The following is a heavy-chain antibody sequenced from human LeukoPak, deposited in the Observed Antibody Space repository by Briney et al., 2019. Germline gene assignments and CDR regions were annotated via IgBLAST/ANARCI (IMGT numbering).Heavy chain of an antibody. V-gene: IGHV4-39*01. Sequence: PSETLSLTCTVSGVSISSNTYSWGWMRQPPGKGLEWIGSIYYSGNTYYNPSLKSRVTISVDTSKNQFSLKLSSVTAADTAVFYCARHDPLGSGNSWGQGILVTVSS. CDR2: IYYSGNT. D-gene: IGHD3-10*01. CDR1: GVSISSNTYS. J-gene: IGHJ4*02. CDR3: ARHDPLGSGNS.